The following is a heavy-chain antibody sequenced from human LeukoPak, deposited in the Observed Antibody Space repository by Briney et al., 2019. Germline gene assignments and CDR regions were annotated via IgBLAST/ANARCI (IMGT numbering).Heavy chain of an antibody. CDR3: ARCDSVTALDY. CDR1: GGSISSSNYY. D-gene: IGHD5-18*01. V-gene: IGHV4-39*07. CDR2: IYYSGST. J-gene: IGHJ4*02. Sequence: SETLSLTCTVSGGSISSSNYYWGWIRQPPGKGLDWIGTIYYSGSTYYNPSLKSRATISIDTSKNQFSLKLTSVTAADTAVYYCARCDSVTALDYWGQGTLVTVSS.